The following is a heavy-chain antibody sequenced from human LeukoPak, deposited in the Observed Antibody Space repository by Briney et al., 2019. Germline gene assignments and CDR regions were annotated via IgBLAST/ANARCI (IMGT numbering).Heavy chain of an antibody. Sequence: ASVKVSCKASGYTFTAYYMHWVRQAPGQGLEWVGRISPNSGGTNYAQKFQDRVTMTRDTSISTAYMELSRLRSDDTAVYYCARQLSPFAFDIWGQGTMVTISS. CDR3: ARQLSPFAFDI. V-gene: IGHV1-2*06. CDR1: GYTFTAYY. CDR2: ISPNSGGT. J-gene: IGHJ3*02. D-gene: IGHD5-18*01.